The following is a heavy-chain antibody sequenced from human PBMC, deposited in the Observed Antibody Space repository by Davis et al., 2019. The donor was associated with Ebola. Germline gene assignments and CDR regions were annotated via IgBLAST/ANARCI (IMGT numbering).Heavy chain of an antibody. V-gene: IGHV3-23*01. J-gene: IGHJ6*02. CDR2: ISGRGGST. CDR1: GFTFSSNA. CDR3: ARVPYYYYGMDV. Sequence: GESLKISCATSGFTFSSNAMSWVRQAPGKGLEWVASISGRGGSTYYADSVKGRFTISRDNAKNSLYLQMNSLRAEDTAVYYCARVPYYYYGMDVWGQGTTVTVSS.